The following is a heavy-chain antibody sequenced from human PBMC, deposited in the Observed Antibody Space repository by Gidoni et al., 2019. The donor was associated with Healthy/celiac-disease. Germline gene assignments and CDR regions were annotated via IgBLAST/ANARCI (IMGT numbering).Heavy chain of an antibody. D-gene: IGHD4-17*01. V-gene: IGHV3-33*01. CDR3: ARSEDGDYRSPGY. CDR1: GVTFSSYG. J-gene: IGHJ4*02. CDR2: IWYDGSNK. Sequence: QVQLVESGGGVVEPGRSLRLSCAASGVTFSSYGMHWVRQAPGKGLEWVAVIWYDGSNKYYADSVKGRFTISRDNSKNTLYLQMNSLRAEDTAVYYCARSEDGDYRSPGYWGQGTLVTVSS.